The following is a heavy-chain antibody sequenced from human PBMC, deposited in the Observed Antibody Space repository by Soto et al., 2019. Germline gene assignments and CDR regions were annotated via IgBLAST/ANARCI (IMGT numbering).Heavy chain of an antibody. CDR2: IYYSGST. Sequence: SETLSLTCTVSGGSISSYYWIWIRQPPGKGLEWIGYIYYSGSTNYNPSLKSRVTISVDTSKNQFSLKLSSVTAADTAVYYCARAITGTTFDYWGQGTLVTVSS. V-gene: IGHV4-59*01. J-gene: IGHJ4*02. D-gene: IGHD1-7*01. CDR3: ARAITGTTFDY. CDR1: GGSISSYY.